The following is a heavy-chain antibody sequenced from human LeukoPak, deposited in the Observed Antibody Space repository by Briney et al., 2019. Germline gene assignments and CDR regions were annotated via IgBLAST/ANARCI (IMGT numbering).Heavy chain of an antibody. D-gene: IGHD6-13*01. CDR1: GYSFTSYW. J-gene: IGHJ5*02. Sequence: GESLKISCKGSGYSFTSYWIAWVRQMPGKGLEWMGIIYPGDSDTRYSPSFQGQVTISADKSISTAYLQWSSLRASDTAMYYCARHAVAARFNWFDPWGQGTLVTVSS. V-gene: IGHV5-51*01. CDR3: ARHAVAARFNWFDP. CDR2: IYPGDSDT.